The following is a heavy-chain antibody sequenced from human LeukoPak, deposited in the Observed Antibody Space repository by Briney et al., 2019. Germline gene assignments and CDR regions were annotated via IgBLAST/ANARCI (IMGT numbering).Heavy chain of an antibody. J-gene: IGHJ3*02. Sequence: GGSLRLSCAASGFTVSSNYMSWVRQAPGKGLEWVSGISGSGGSTYYADSVKGRFTISRDNSKKTLYLQMNSLRAEDTAVYYCAKDQEVVAPPDAFDIWGQGTMVSVSS. CDR2: ISGSGGST. D-gene: IGHD2-15*01. V-gene: IGHV3-23*01. CDR1: GFTVSSNY. CDR3: AKDQEVVAPPDAFDI.